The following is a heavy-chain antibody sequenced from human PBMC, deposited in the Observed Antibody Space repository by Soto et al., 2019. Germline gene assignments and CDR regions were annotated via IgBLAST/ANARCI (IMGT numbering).Heavy chain of an antibody. CDR2: IYVGDSDT. J-gene: IGHJ4*02. Sequence: PGESLKISCKGSGYIFTNYWIGWVRQMPGKGLEWMGIIYVGDSDTRYSPSFQGQVTISVDKSISTAYLQWSSLKASDTAMYYCARHGSRGAGIHYFDYWGQGTQVTVSS. CDR3: ARHGSRGAGIHYFDY. V-gene: IGHV5-51*01. D-gene: IGHD6-13*01. CDR1: GYIFTNYW.